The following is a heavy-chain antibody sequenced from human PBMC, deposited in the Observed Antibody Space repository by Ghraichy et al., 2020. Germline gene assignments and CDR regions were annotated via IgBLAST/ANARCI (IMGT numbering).Heavy chain of an antibody. J-gene: IGHJ4*02. D-gene: IGHD3-9*01. CDR1: GYTFTGYY. V-gene: IGHV1-2*02. CDR3: ARDQTATTYYDILTGYYNIEIANLPAY. CDR2: INPNSGGT. Sequence: ASVKVSCKASGYTFTGYYMHWVRQAPGQGLEWMGWINPNSGGTNYAQKFQGRVTMTRDTSISTAYMELSRLRSDDTAVYYCARDQTATTYYDILTGYYNIEIANLPAYWGQGTLVTVSS.